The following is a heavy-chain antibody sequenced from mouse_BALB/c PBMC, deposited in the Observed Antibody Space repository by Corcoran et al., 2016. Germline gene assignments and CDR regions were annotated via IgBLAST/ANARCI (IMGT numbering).Heavy chain of an antibody. V-gene: IGHV9-1*02. CDR2: INTYTGGP. D-gene: IGHD2-3*01. CDR1: GYTFTNYG. J-gene: IGHJ4*01. CDR3: ARGDGYLMDY. Sequence: QIQLVQSGPELKKPGETVKISCKASGYTFTNYGMNWVKQAPGKGLKWMGWINTYTGGPTYADDFKGRFAFSLETSASTAYLQINNLKNEDMATYFCARGDGYLMDYWGQGTSVTVSS.